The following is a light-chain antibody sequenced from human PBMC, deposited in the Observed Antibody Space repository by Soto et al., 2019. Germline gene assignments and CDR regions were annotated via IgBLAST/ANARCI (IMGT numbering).Light chain of an antibody. J-gene: IGLJ1*01. Sequence: QSVLAQPAPVSGSFGQSITSSCSGLNTDLGVYGYVSWYQHQPGKAPKLLIYDVNNRPSGISDRFSGSKSGDTASLTISGLQAEDEADYFCFSKISGFVYGFGTGTKVAVL. CDR1: NTDLGVYGY. CDR2: DVN. CDR3: FSKISGFVYG. V-gene: IGLV2-14*01.